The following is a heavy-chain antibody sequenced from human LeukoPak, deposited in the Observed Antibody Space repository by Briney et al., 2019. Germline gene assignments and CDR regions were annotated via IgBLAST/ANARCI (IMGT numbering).Heavy chain of an antibody. J-gene: IGHJ3*02. CDR2: IYYTGST. Sequence: SETLSLTCTVSGGSISSYYWSWIRQPPGKGLEWIGYIYYTGSTNYNPSLKSRVTISVDTSKYQFSLKLSSVTAADTAVYYCARALTTDYYDSSGYLRVKAFDIWGQGTMVTVSS. V-gene: IGHV4-59*01. CDR3: ARALTTDYYDSSGYLRVKAFDI. D-gene: IGHD3-22*01. CDR1: GGSISSYY.